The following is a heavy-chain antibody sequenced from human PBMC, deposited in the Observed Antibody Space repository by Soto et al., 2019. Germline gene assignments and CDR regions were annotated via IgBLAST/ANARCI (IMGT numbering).Heavy chain of an antibody. D-gene: IGHD4-4*01. V-gene: IGHV3-74*01. CDR3: ARRHRPTYTSDY. CDR2: INDDGRRT. J-gene: IGHJ4*02. Sequence: GVSLRLSCAASGFTFSSYWMHCVRQAPGKGLEWVSRINDDGRRTSYADSVKGRFTISRDNAKNTLYLQMNSLRDDDTAISYCARRHRPTYTSDYWGQGTLVTVSS. CDR1: GFTFSSYW.